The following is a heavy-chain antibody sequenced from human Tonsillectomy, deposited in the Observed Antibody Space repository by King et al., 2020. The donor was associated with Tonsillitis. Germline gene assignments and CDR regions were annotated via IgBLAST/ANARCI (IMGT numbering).Heavy chain of an antibody. CDR3: ARDQEYTRFAY. J-gene: IGHJ4*02. CDR2: IKPDGSEK. CDR1: GFTFGSSW. D-gene: IGHD6-6*01. Sequence: VQLVESGGGLVQPGGSLKLSCAASGFTFGSSWMPWVRQAPGKGLQWVATIKPDGSEKYYADSVKGRFTVSRDNAKNSLDLQMNSRRSDDTAVYYCARDQEYTRFAYWSQRTLATASS. V-gene: IGHV3-7*01.